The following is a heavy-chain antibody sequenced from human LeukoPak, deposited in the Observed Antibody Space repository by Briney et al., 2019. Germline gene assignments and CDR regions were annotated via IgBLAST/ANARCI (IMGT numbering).Heavy chain of an antibody. V-gene: IGHV4-39*07. Sequence: PSETLSLTCSVSGGSIVTTTFYWGWVRQPPGKGLEWIGIIHHSGSTYYSSSLKSRVTISIDTSKNTLSLKLNSVTAADTAVYYCARGVGLGYSYGIFDWGQGTLVTVSS. CDR1: GGSIVTTTFY. D-gene: IGHD5-18*01. CDR3: ARGVGLGYSYGIFD. J-gene: IGHJ4*02. CDR2: IHHSGST.